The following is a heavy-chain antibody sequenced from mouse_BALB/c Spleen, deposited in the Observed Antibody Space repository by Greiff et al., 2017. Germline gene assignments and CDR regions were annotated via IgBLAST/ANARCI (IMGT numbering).Heavy chain of an antibody. J-gene: IGHJ4*01. CDR2: ISTYYGDA. CDR1: GYTFTDYA. V-gene: IGHV1S137*01. Sequence: QVQLKESGAELVRPGVSVKISCKGSGYTFTDYAMHWVKQSHAKSLEWIGVISTYYGDASYNQKFKGKATMTVDKSSSTAYMELARLTSEDSAIYYCAREITTGYYAMEYWGQGTSVTVSS. D-gene: IGHD2-4*01. CDR3: AREITTGYYAMEY.